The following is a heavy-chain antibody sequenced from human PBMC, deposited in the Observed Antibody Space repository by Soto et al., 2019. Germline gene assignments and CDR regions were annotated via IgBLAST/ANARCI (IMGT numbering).Heavy chain of an antibody. J-gene: IGHJ6*02. CDR1: GFTFSSYA. D-gene: IGHD6-13*01. CDR2: IGGSGGST. V-gene: IGHV3-23*01. CDR3: AKVTRGWRQQLANYYYYGMDV. Sequence: GGSLRLSCAASGFTFSSYAMSWVRQAPGKGLEWVSAIGGSGGSTYYADSVKGRFTISRDNSKNTLYLQMNSLRAEETAVYYCAKVTRGWRQQLANYYYYGMDVWGQGTTVTVSS.